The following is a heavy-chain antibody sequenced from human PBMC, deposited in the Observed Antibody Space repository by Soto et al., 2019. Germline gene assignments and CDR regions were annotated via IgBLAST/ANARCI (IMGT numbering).Heavy chain of an antibody. CDR1: GFTCTTYW. D-gene: IGHD1-1*01. V-gene: IGHV3-7*03. Sequence: GGSLRLCCVVSGFTCTTYWMDWVRQSPGKGLERRANSNHESNEKYHEDRVTGRLTNSRNNARISLFLLRTSMRAEDNDTYFCARVQYNFLVYYGMDVWGQGTTVTVSS. CDR3: ARVQYNFLVYYGMDV. CDR2: SNHESNEK. J-gene: IGHJ6*02.